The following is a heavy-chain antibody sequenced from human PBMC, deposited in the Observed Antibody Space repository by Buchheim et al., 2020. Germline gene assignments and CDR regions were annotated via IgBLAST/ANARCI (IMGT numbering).Heavy chain of an antibody. CDR1: GGSISSGNYY. V-gene: IGHV4-61*02. CDR2: IYSSGST. D-gene: IGHD6-19*01. CDR3: VAGEDHYYMDV. J-gene: IGHJ6*03. Sequence: QVQLQESGPGLVKPSQTLSLTCTVSGGSISSGNYYWSWIRQPAGKGLEWIGRIYSSGSTNYNPALKSRVTISVDTSKNQFSLKLSSVTAADTAVYYCVAGEDHYYMDVWGKGTT.